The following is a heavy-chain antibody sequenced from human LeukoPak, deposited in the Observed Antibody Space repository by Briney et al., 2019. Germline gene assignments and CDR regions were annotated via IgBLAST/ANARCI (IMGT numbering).Heavy chain of an antibody. Sequence: GGSLRLSCTASGFTFSAYAMMWVRQAPGKGPEWVSAIRGGGSAFYADSVKGRFTISRDNSKYTLFLQMNSLRAEDTAAYYCARDPNGDYIGAFDMWGPGTMVTVSS. CDR2: IRGGGSA. J-gene: IGHJ3*02. D-gene: IGHD4-17*01. CDR3: ARDPNGDYIGAFDM. CDR1: GFTFSAYA. V-gene: IGHV3-23*01.